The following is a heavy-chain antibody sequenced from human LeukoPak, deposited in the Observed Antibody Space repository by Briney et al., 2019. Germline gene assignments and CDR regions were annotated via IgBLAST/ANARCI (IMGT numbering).Heavy chain of an antibody. D-gene: IGHD2-2*01. CDR2: INHSGST. CDR3: ARGAHCSSTSCYLVYYYYMDV. J-gene: IGHJ6*03. V-gene: IGHV4-34*01. Sequence: SETLSLTCAVYGGSFSGYYWSWIRQPPGKGLEWIGEINHSGSTNYNPSLKSRVTISVDTSKNQFSLKLSSVTAADTAVYYCARGAHCSSTSCYLVYYYYMDVWGKGTTVTVSS. CDR1: GGSFSGYY.